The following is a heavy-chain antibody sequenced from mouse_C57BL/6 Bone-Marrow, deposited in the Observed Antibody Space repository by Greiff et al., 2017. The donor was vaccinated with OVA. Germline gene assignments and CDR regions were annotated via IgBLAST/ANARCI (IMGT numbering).Heavy chain of an antibody. D-gene: IGHD2-1*01. CDR1: GFTFSSYA. V-gene: IGHV5-9-1*02. CDR2: ISSGGDYI. Sequence: EVKLMESGEGLVKPGGSLKLSCAASGFTFSSYAMSWVRQTPEKRLEWVAYISSGGDYIYYADTVKGRFTISRDNARNTLYLQMSCLKSEDTAMYYCTRLLDAMDYWGQGTSVTVSS. J-gene: IGHJ4*01. CDR3: TRLLDAMDY.